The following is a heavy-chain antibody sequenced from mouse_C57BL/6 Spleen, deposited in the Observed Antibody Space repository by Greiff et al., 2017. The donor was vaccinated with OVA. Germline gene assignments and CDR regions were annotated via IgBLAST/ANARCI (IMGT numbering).Heavy chain of an antibody. CDR3: ARGGSTTVVSYYSDY. Sequence: QVQLKESGAELARPGASVKLSCKASGYTFTSYGISWVKQRTGQGLEWIGEIYPRSGNTYYNEKFKGKATLTADKSSSTAYMELRSLTSEDSAVYFCARGGSTTVVSYYSDYWGQGTTLTVSS. V-gene: IGHV1-81*01. CDR2: IYPRSGNT. CDR1: GYTFTSYG. J-gene: IGHJ2*01. D-gene: IGHD1-1*01.